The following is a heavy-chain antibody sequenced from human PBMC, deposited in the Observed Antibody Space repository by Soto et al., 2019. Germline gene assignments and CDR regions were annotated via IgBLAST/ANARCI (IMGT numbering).Heavy chain of an antibody. CDR2: ISSSSYI. Sequence: GGSLRLSCAASGFTFSSYSMNWVRQAPGKGLEWVSSISSSSYIYYADSVKGRFTISRDNAKNSLYLQMNSLRAEDTAVYYCARDHMKLYSSSPRWFDPWGQGTLVTVSS. D-gene: IGHD6-13*01. CDR3: ARDHMKLYSSSPRWFDP. J-gene: IGHJ5*02. V-gene: IGHV3-21*01. CDR1: GFTFSSYS.